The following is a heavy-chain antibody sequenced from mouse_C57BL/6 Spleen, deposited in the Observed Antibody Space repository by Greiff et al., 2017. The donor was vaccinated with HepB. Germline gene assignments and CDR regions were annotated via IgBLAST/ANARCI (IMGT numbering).Heavy chain of an antibody. J-gene: IGHJ4*01. Sequence: VQLQQPGAELVRPGSSVKLSCKASGYTFTSYWMHWVKQRPIQGLEWIGNIDPSDSETHYNQKFKDKATLTVDKSSSTAYMQLSSLTSEDSAVYYCARSRGNYHYAMDYWGQGTSVTVSS. V-gene: IGHV1-52*01. D-gene: IGHD2-1*01. CDR3: ARSRGNYHYAMDY. CDR1: GYTFTSYW. CDR2: IDPSDSET.